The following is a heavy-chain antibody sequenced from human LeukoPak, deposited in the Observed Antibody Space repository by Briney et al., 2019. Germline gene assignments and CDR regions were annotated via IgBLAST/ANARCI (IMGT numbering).Heavy chain of an antibody. CDR2: ISWNSGSI. D-gene: IGHD1-26*01. J-gene: IGHJ4*02. CDR3: ARSLYSGFDY. Sequence: GGSLRLSCAASGFTFSSYSMNWVRQAPGKGLEWVSGISWNSGSIGYADSVKGRFTISRDNAKNSLYLQMNSLRAEDTALYYCARSLYSGFDYWGQGTLVTVSS. V-gene: IGHV3-9*01. CDR1: GFTFSSYS.